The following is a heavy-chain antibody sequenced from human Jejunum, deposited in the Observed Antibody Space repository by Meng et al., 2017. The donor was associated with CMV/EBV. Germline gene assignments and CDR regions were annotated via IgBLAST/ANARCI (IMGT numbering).Heavy chain of an antibody. CDR1: GYTLTSSS. CDR2: ININTGNP. D-gene: IGHD6-19*01. J-gene: IGHJ4*02. V-gene: IGHV7-4-1*01. Sequence: QVRWVQFGSELKKPGDSVKVSCQAAGYTLTSSSMNWVRHAPGQGLEWMGWININTGNPTYAQGFTGRFVFSLDTSVSTAYLQIDSLKADDTAVYYCARGNGWRFDYWGQGTLVTVSS. CDR3: ARGNGWRFDY.